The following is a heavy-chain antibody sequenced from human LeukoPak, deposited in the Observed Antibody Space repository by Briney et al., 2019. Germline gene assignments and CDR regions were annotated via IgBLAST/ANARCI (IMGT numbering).Heavy chain of an antibody. D-gene: IGHD3-16*01. CDR1: GYTFTDYY. CDR2: INSNSGGT. Sequence: ASVKVSCKASGYTFTDYYMHWVRQAPGQGLEWMGWINSNSGGTNYAQKFQGRVTMTRDTSISTAYMELSSLRSDDTAVYYCAGVVVPAGGGVVDYWGQGTLVTVSS. CDR3: AGVVVPAGGGVVDY. J-gene: IGHJ4*02. V-gene: IGHV1-2*02.